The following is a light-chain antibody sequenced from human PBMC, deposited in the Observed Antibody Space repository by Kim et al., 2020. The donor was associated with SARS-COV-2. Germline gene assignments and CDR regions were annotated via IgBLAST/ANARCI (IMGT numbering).Light chain of an antibody. CDR3: QHYSRFPYT. Sequence: SAAVGDRFPQSCRDSEKIGTWFAWYQQKPGRAPSLLIYLASTLESGVPSRFSGTGSGTEFSLSITSLQPDDFATYYCQHYSRFPYTFGQGTKLEI. V-gene: IGKV1-5*03. J-gene: IGKJ2*01. CDR1: EKIGTW. CDR2: LAS.